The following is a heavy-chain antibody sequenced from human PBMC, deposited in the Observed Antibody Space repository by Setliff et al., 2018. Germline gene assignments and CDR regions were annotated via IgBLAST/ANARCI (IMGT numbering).Heavy chain of an antibody. CDR1: GFTFSSYW. CDR2: INSDGSST. CDR3: ARRYYGSGSYYDY. J-gene: IGHJ4*02. Sequence: GGSMRLSCAASGFTFSSYWMHWVRQAPGKGLVWVSRINSDGSSTSYADSVKGRFAISRDNAKNTLYLQMNSLRAEDTAVYYCARRYYGSGSYYDYWGQGTLVTVSS. V-gene: IGHV3-74*01. D-gene: IGHD3-10*01.